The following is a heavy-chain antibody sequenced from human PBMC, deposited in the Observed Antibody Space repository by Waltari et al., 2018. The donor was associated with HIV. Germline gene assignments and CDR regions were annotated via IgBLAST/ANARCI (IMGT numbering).Heavy chain of an antibody. CDR1: GDSISSSSYY. Sequence: QVLLQESGPGLVKPSETLSLTCTVSGDSISSSSYYWGRLRQPPGKGLEWIGTIYYSGGTYYSPSHSTRFTISRDTSRNPFALKLSSVTAADTALYYCAGVVGLCSSASCPGHQYYCGMDVWGQGTTVTVYS. V-gene: IGHV4-39*07. J-gene: IGHJ6*02. CDR3: AGVVGLCSSASCPGHQYYCGMDV. CDR2: IYYSGGT. D-gene: IGHD2-2*01.